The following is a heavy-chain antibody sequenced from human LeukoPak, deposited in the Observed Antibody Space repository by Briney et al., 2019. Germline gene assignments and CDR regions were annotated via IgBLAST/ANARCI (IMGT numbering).Heavy chain of an antibody. CDR2: IKQDGSQI. CDR1: GFTFSSYW. D-gene: IGHD1-26*01. Sequence: PGGSLRLSCAASGFTFSSYWMTWVRQAPGKGLEWVANIKQDGSQIYYVDSVKGRFTISRDNAKNSLYLQMNSLRAEDTAVYYCARAAGRGSWVRYFDYWGQGTLVTVSS. J-gene: IGHJ4*02. V-gene: IGHV3-7*01. CDR3: ARAAGRGSWVRYFDY.